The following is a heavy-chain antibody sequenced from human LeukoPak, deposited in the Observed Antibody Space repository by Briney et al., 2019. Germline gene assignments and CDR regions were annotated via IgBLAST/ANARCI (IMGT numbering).Heavy chain of an antibody. CDR2: ISSSSSYI. CDR3: AREVLGVTTINWFDP. Sequence: GGSQRLSCAASGFTFSSYSMNWVRQAPGKGLEWVSSISSSSSYIYYADSVKGRFTISRDNAKNSLYPQMNSLRAEDTAVYYCAREVLGVTTINWFDPWGQGTLVTVSS. D-gene: IGHD4-11*01. J-gene: IGHJ5*02. CDR1: GFTFSSYS. V-gene: IGHV3-21*01.